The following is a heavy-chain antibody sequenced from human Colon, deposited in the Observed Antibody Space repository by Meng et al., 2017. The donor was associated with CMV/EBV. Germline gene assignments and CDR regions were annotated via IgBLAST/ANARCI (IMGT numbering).Heavy chain of an antibody. Sequence: GSLRLSCTVSGGSIRISTYYWAWIRQPPGRGLEWIGSIYYNGTTYHNPSLKSRVSISVDTSKNQFSLKLGSVTAADTAVYYCARDWVDGVTTVNTYGWFDPWGQGTLVTVSS. V-gene: IGHV4-39*07. CDR1: GGSIRISTYY. CDR3: ARDWVDGVTTVNTYGWFDP. J-gene: IGHJ5*02. CDR2: IYYNGTT. D-gene: IGHD4-11*01.